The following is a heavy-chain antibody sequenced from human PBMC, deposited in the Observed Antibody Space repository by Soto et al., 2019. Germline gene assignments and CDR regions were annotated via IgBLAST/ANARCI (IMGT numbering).Heavy chain of an antibody. Sequence: GGSLRLSCAASGFAFTNAWMQWVRQAPGKGLEWVGRIKTKTDGGTTDYPAPVKGRFTISRDDSGRTVYLQMSSLKTEDTAVYYCAREGWAAAGMEGGYNWFDPWGQGTLVTVSS. D-gene: IGHD6-13*01. V-gene: IGHV3-15*07. J-gene: IGHJ5*02. CDR3: AREGWAAAGMEGGYNWFDP. CDR2: IKTKTDGGTT. CDR1: GFAFTNAW.